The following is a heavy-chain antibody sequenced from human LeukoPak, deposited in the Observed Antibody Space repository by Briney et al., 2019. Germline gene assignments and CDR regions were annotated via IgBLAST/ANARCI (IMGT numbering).Heavy chain of an antibody. D-gene: IGHD1-14*01. CDR2: LSAYMGNT. Sequence: ASVKVSSKASGYTFTIYGTSWVRHARGQGIEWIGSLSAYMGNTKYAQKLQGRVTMTTDTSTSTAYMELRSLRSDDTAVYYCARGGLPLRTGALIPYYFDYWGQGTLVTVSS. J-gene: IGHJ4*02. V-gene: IGHV1-18*01. CDR3: ARGGLPLRTGALIPYYFDY. CDR1: GYTFTIYG.